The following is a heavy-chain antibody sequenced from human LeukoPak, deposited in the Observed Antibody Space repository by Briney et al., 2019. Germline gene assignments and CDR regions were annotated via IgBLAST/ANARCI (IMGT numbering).Heavy chain of an antibody. V-gene: IGHV3-21*04. CDR3: AREPSLLWFGELVYYFDY. Sequence: GGSLRLSCAASGFTFSSYSMNWVRQAPGKGLEWVSSISSSSSYIYYADSVKGRFTISRDNAKNSLYLQMNSLRAEDTAVYYRAREPSLLWFGELVYYFDYWGQGTLVTVSS. J-gene: IGHJ4*02. CDR1: GFTFSSYS. CDR2: ISSSSSYI. D-gene: IGHD3-10*01.